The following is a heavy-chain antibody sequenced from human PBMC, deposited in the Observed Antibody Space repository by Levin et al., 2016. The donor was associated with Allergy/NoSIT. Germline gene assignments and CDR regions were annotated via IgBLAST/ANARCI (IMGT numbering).Heavy chain of an antibody. V-gene: IGHV3-21*01. CDR2: LSSSSSYI. D-gene: IGHD2-2*01. J-gene: IGHJ5*02. CDR3: VRDRIIHTSCSTTRCFNWFDP. Sequence: WIRQPPGKGLEWVSSLSSSSSYIYYADSVKGRFTISRDNAQNSLYLQMNSLRAEDTAVYYCVRDRIIHTSCSTTRCFNWFDPWGQGTLVTVSS.